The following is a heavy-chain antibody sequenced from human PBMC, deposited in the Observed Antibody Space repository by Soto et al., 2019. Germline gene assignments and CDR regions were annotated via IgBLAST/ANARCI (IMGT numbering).Heavy chain of an antibody. J-gene: IGHJ6*02. D-gene: IGHD5-12*01. Sequence: QVQLVESGGGLVKPGGSLRLSCAASGFTFSDYYMSWIRQAPGKGLVYISYISSSSGSTNYADSVKGRFTISRDNAKNSLYLQMSSLRAEDTAVYYCARDRGGYDRLYYYHGMDVWGQGTTVTVSS. CDR1: GFTFSDYY. CDR2: ISSSSGST. CDR3: ARDRGGYDRLYYYHGMDV. V-gene: IGHV3-11*06.